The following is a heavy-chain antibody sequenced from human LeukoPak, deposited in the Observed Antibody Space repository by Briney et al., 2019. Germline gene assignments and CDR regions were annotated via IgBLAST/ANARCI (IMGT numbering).Heavy chain of an antibody. CDR3: ASHRTSRVLFDY. CDR1: GGSFRGYY. D-gene: IGHD2-8*02. CDR2: INHTGTT. V-gene: IGHV4-34*01. Sequence: SETLSLTCALYGGSFRGYYWSWVRQPPGEGLEWVGEINHTGTTNYNPSLKSRVTISVDTSKNQFSLKLGSVTAADTAVYYCASHRTSRVLFDYWGQGTLVTVST. J-gene: IGHJ4*02.